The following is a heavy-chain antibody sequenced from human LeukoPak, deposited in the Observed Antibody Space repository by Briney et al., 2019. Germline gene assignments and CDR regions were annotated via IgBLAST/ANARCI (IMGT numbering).Heavy chain of an antibody. J-gene: IGHJ4*02. D-gene: IGHD3-22*01. CDR3: AKDPDYYDSSGIDY. Sequence: PGGSLRLSCAASGFTFSSYGMSWVRQAPGKGLEWVSAISGSGGSTYYADSVKGRFTISRDNSKNTLNLQMNSLRAEDTAVYYCAKDPDYYDSSGIDYWGQGTLVTVSS. V-gene: IGHV3-23*01. CDR1: GFTFSSYG. CDR2: ISGSGGST.